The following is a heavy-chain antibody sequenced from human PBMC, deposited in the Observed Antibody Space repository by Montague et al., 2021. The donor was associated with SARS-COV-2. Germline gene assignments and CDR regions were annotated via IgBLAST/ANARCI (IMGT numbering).Heavy chain of an antibody. Sequence: SLRLSCAASGFTFSSYAVHWVRQAPGKGLEWVAVISYDGSNKYYADSVKGRFTISRDNSKNTLYLQMNSLRAEDTAVYYCARDKGGERLLWFGELFTHNWFDPWGQGTLVTVSS. CDR3: ARDKGGERLLWFGELFTHNWFDP. D-gene: IGHD3-10*01. CDR2: ISYDGSNK. V-gene: IGHV3-30-3*01. CDR1: GFTFSSYA. J-gene: IGHJ5*02.